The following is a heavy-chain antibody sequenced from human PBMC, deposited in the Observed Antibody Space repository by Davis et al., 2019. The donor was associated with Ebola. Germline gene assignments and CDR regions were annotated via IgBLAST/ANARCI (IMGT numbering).Heavy chain of an antibody. CDR1: GFTFSSYW. V-gene: IGHV3-74*01. CDR3: ARGSTTVTTPFDY. D-gene: IGHD4-17*01. Sequence: PGGSLRLSCEASGFTFSSYWMHWVRQAPGKGLVWVSRIKSDGSTKGYADSVKGRFTISRDNAKNTLYLQMNSLRAEDTAVYYCARGSTTVTTPFDYWGQGILVTVSS. J-gene: IGHJ4*02. CDR2: IKSDGSTK.